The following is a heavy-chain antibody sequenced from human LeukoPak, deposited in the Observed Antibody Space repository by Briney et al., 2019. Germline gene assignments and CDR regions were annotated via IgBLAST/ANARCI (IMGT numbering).Heavy chain of an antibody. CDR3: ARDGARIAVSDSFDY. J-gene: IGHJ4*02. Sequence: GASVKVSCKASGYTFTSYGISWVRQAPGQGLEWMGWISAYNGNTNYAQKLQGRVTMTTDTSTSTAYMELRSLRSDDTAVYYCARDGARIAVSDSFDYWGQGTLVTVSS. V-gene: IGHV1-18*01. CDR2: ISAYNGNT. CDR1: GYTFTSYG. D-gene: IGHD6-19*01.